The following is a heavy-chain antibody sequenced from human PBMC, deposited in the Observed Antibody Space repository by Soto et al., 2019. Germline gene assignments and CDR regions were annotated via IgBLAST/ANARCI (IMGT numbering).Heavy chain of an antibody. V-gene: IGHV1-69*12. CDR3: AGDGPGGERRRGFDY. J-gene: IGHJ4*02. D-gene: IGHD3-16*01. Sequence: QVQLVQSGAEVKKPGSSVKVSCKASGGTFSSYAISWVRQAPGQGLEWMGGIIPIFGTANYAQKFQGRVTVTADESTSTAYMELSSLRSEDTAVYSCAGDGPGGERRRGFDYWGQGTLVTVSS. CDR1: GGTFSSYA. CDR2: IIPIFGTA.